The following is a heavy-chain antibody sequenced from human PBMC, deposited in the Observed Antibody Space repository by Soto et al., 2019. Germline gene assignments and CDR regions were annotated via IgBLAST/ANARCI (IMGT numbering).Heavy chain of an antibody. J-gene: IGHJ6*02. CDR2: IYPGDSDT. V-gene: IGHV5-51*01. CDR1: GYNFATYW. D-gene: IGHD2-15*01. CDR3: ARQLAYSEYVVGKNSYYYDLDV. Sequence: GESLKISCQASGYNFATYWIGWVRQMPGKGLEWMGIIYPGDSDTTYSPSFQGQVTISADKSSSTAYLQWSSLKASDTAMYYCARQLAYSEYVVGKNSYYYDLDVWGQGTTVTVSS.